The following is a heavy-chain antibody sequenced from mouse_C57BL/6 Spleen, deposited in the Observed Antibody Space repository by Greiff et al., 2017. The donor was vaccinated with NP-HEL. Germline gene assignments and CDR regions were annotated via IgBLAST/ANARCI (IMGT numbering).Heavy chain of an antibody. Sequence: QVQLQQPGAELVMPGASVKLSCKASGYTFTSYWMHWVKQRPGQGLEWIGEIDPSDSYTNYNQKFKGKSTLTVDKSSSTAYMQLSSLTSEDSAVYYCARGGYGGYWGQGTSVTVSS. J-gene: IGHJ4*01. CDR2: IDPSDSYT. CDR1: GYTFTSYW. V-gene: IGHV1-69*01. D-gene: IGHD2-2*01. CDR3: ARGGYGGY.